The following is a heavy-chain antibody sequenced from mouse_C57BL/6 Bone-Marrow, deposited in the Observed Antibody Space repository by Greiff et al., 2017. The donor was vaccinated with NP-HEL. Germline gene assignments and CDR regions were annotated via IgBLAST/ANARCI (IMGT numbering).Heavy chain of an antibody. CDR2: ISNGGGST. CDR3: ARHGLYYFDY. CDR1: GFTFSDYY. Sequence: EVKLMESGGGLVQPGGSLKLSCAASGFTFSDYYMYWVRQTPKKRLEWVAYISNGGGSTYYPDTVKGRFTISRDNAKNTLYLQMSRLKSEDTAMYYCARHGLYYFDYWGQGTTLTVSS. V-gene: IGHV5-12*01. J-gene: IGHJ2*01.